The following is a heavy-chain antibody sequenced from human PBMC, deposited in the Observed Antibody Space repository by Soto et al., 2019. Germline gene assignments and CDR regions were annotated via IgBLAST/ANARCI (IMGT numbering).Heavy chain of an antibody. Sequence: PSETLSLTCTVSGGSISSYYWSWIRQPPGKGLEWIGYIYYSGSTNYNPSLKSRVTISVDTSKNQFSLKLSSVTAADTAVYYCARGTDDYGDIIYFDYWGQGTLVTVSS. D-gene: IGHD4-17*01. V-gene: IGHV4-59*01. CDR1: GGSISSYY. J-gene: IGHJ4*02. CDR3: ARGTDDYGDIIYFDY. CDR2: IYYSGST.